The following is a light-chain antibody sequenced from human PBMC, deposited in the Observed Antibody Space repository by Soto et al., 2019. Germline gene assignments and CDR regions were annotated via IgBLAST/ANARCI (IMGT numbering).Light chain of an antibody. Sequence: LQMTHSSSTLYGPVGDMVPITRRASQTISSWLAWYQQKPGKAPKLLIYKASTLKSGVPSRFSGSGSGTEFTLTISSLQPDDFATYYCQHYNSYSEAFGQGTKVDIK. CDR3: QHYNSYSEA. CDR2: KAS. J-gene: IGKJ1*01. CDR1: QTISSW. V-gene: IGKV1-5*03.